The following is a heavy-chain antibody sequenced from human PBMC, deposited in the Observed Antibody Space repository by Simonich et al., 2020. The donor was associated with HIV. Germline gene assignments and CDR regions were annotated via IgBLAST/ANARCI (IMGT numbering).Heavy chain of an antibody. V-gene: IGHV4-34*01. CDR3: TRGYGDYGDY. CDR2: INHSASS. CDR1: GGSYSGYY. J-gene: IGHJ4*02. Sequence: QVQLQQWGAGLLKPSETLSLTCAVYGGSYSGYYWSWIRQSPGKGLEWMGEINHSASSNNNPSLKSRVTISVDASKNQFSLKLSSVTAADTAVYYCTRGYGDYGDYWGQGTLVTVSS. D-gene: IGHD4-17*01.